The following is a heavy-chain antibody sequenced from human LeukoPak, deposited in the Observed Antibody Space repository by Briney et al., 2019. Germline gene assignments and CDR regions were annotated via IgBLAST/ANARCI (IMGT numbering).Heavy chain of an antibody. D-gene: IGHD3-10*01. J-gene: IGHJ4*02. V-gene: IGHV3-23*01. CDR2: ISGSGGSI. CDR3: AKYLEYSYGFSGDY. CDR1: GFTFSSYA. Sequence: PGGSLRLSCAASGFTFSSYAMSWVRQAPGKGLEWVSAISGSGGSIYYADSVKGRLTISRDNSKNTLYLQMNSLRAEDTAAYYCAKYLEYSYGFSGDYWGQGTLVTVSS.